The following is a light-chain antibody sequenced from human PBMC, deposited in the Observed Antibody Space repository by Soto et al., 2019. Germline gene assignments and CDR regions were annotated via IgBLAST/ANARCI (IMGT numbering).Light chain of an antibody. CDR1: QGIGND. Sequence: AIQMAQSPSSLSASVGDRVTITCRASQGIGNDVGWYQQKPGKAPKLLLYAATTLQSGVPSRFSGTRSGPDFTLTISSLQPEDFATYYCLQDHNYPLTFGGGTKVEIK. J-gene: IGKJ4*01. V-gene: IGKV1-6*02. CDR2: AAT. CDR3: LQDHNYPLT.